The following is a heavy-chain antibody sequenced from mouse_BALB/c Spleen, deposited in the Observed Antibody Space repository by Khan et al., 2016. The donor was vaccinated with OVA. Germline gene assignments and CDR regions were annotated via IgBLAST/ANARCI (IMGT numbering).Heavy chain of an antibody. CDR1: GYTFTIYT. CDR2: INPSSGYT. J-gene: IGHJ3*01. V-gene: IGHV1-4*01. Sequence: QVQLQQSGAELARPGASVKMSCKASGYTFTIYTMHWVKQRPGQGLEWIGYINPSSGYTNYNQKFKDKATLTADKSSSTAYMQLSRLTSEDSAVYYCARSGRIYYYGSSSPAWSAYWGQGTLVTVSA. D-gene: IGHD1-1*01. CDR3: ARSGRIYYYGSSSPAWSAY.